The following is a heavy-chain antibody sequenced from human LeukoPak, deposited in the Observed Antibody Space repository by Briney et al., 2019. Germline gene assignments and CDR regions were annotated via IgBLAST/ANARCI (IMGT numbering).Heavy chain of an antibody. CDR2: INPNSGGT. D-gene: IGHD3-3*01. CDR1: GYTFTGYY. Sequence: ASVKVSCKASGYTFTGYYMHWVRQAPGQGLEWMGWINPNSGGTNYAQKFQGWVTMTRDTSISTAYMELSRLRSDDTAVYYCAREVRFLEWLPNHYYYYGMDAWGQGTTVTVSS. V-gene: IGHV1-2*04. CDR3: AREVRFLEWLPNHYYYYGMDA. J-gene: IGHJ6*02.